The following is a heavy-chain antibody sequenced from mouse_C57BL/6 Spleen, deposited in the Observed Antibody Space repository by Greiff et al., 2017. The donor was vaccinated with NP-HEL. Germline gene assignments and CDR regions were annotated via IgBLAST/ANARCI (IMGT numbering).Heavy chain of an antibody. V-gene: IGHV1-7*01. Sequence: VQLQQSGAELAKPGASVKLSCKASGYTFTSYWMHWVKQRPGQGLEWIGYINPSSGYTKYNQKFKDKATLTADKSSSTAYMQLSSLTYEDSAVYYCERLGMAHYYAMDYWGQGTSVTVSS. CDR2: INPSSGYT. J-gene: IGHJ4*01. D-gene: IGHD2-3*01. CDR1: GYTFTSYW. CDR3: ERLGMAHYYAMDY.